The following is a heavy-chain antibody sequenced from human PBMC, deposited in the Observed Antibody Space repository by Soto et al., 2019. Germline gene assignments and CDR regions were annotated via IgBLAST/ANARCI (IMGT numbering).Heavy chain of an antibody. CDR2: IIPIFGTA. CDR3: ARGTDCSSTSCSTPYYYYYGMDV. CDR1: GGTFSSYA. J-gene: IGHJ6*02. Sequence: SVKVSCKASGGTFSSYAISWVRQAPGQGLEWMGGIIPIFGTANYAQKFQGRVTITADESTSTAYMELSSLRSEDTAVYYCARGTDCSSTSCSTPYYYYYGMDVWGQGTTVTVSS. D-gene: IGHD2-2*01. V-gene: IGHV1-69*13.